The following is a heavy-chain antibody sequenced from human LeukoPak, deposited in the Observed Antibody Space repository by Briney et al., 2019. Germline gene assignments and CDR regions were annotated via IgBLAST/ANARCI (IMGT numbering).Heavy chain of an antibody. CDR1: GFTFSSYG. D-gene: IGHD2-2*01. CDR3: AKGDQDRRGYQLLPSYYYYGMDV. V-gene: IGHV3-30*18. J-gene: IGHJ6*02. CDR2: ISYDGSNK. Sequence: PGGSLRLSCAASGFTFSSYGMHWVRQAPGKGLEWVAVISYDGSNKYYAVSVKGRFTISRDNSKNTLHLQMNSLRAEDTAVYYCAKGDQDRRGYQLLPSYYYYGMDVWGQGTTVTVSS.